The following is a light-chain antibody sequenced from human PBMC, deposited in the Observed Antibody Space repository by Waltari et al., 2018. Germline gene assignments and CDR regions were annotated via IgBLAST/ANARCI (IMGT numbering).Light chain of an antibody. J-gene: IGKJ1*01. CDR3: QQYYDNPRA. CDR2: WAS. V-gene: IGKV4-1*01. CDR1: QSVLFSSDNKNY. Sequence: DIVMTQSPDSLTLSLGERATINCKSSQSVLFSSDNKNYLAWYQQKPGQPPKVLIYWASTRAAGVPERFSGSGSGTDFTLTISSLQREDATVYYCQQYYDNPRAFGQGTKVDIK.